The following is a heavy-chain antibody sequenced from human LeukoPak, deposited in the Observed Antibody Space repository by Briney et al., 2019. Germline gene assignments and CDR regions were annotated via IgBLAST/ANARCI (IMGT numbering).Heavy chain of an antibody. V-gene: IGHV3-21*01. CDR1: KLTFSTYS. Sequence: GGSLRLSCAASKLTFSTYSMHWVRQAPGTGLKWVSSIDPSGSYGYYADSVKGRFTISRDNARNSLFLQMNSLRAEDTALYYCVRQTQSSGLEYWGQGTLVTVSS. CDR2: IDPSGSYG. D-gene: IGHD6-19*01. CDR3: VRQTQSSGLEY. J-gene: IGHJ4*02.